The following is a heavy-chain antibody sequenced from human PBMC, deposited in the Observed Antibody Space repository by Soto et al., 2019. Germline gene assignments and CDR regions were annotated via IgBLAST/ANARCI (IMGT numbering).Heavy chain of an antibody. V-gene: IGHV1-24*01. CDR2: FDPEDGET. Sequence: GASVKVSCKVSGYTLTELSMHWVRQAPGKGLEWMGGFDPEDGETIYAQKFQGRVTMTEDTSTDTAYMELSSLRSEDTAVYYCTRQLELMARAWFDPWGQGTLVTVSS. CDR1: GYTLTELS. D-gene: IGHD1-1*01. CDR3: TRQLELMARAWFDP. J-gene: IGHJ5*02.